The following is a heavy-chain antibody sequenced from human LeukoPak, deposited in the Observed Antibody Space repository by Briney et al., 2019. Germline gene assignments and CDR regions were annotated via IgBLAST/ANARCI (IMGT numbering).Heavy chain of an antibody. J-gene: IGHJ6*02. CDR2: IYYSGGT. CDR1: DDSISSISYY. CDR3: ASGNGTYYSFYGMDV. D-gene: IGHD1-14*01. Sequence: SETLSLTCTVSDDSISSISYYWGWLRQPPGKGLEWIGSIYYSGGTYSNPSLKSRVTISVDTSKNQFSLKLSSVTAADTAVYYCASGNGTYYSFYGMDVWGQGTTVTVSS. V-gene: IGHV4-39*01.